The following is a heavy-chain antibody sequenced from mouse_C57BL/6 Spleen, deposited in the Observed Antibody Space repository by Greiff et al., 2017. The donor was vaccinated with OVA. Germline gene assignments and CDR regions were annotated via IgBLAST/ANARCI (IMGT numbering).Heavy chain of an antibody. J-gene: IGHJ1*03. CDR3: AFTTVNWYFDV. V-gene: IGHV1-64*01. Sequence: QVHLQQPGAELVKPGASVKLSCKASGYTFTSYWMHWVKQRPGQGLEWIGMIHPSSGSTNYNEKVKSQATLTVDKSSSTVYMQLSSLTSKDSAVYNCAFTTVNWYFDVWGTGTTVTVSS. CDR1: GYTFTSYW. D-gene: IGHD1-1*01. CDR2: IHPSSGST.